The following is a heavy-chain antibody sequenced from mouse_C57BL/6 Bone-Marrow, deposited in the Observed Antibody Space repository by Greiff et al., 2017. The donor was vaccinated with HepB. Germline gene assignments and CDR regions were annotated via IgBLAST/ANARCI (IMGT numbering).Heavy chain of an antibody. V-gene: IGHV2-5*01. Sequence: VQLKESGPGLVQPSQSLSITCTVSGFSLTSYGVHWVRQSPGKGLEWLGVIWRGGSTDYNAAFMSRLSITKDNSKSQVFFKMNSLQADDTAIYYCAKNGRDYAYYAMDYWGQGTSVTVSS. CDR2: IWRGGST. CDR1: GFSLTSYG. CDR3: AKNGRDYAYYAMDY. J-gene: IGHJ4*01. D-gene: IGHD2-4*01.